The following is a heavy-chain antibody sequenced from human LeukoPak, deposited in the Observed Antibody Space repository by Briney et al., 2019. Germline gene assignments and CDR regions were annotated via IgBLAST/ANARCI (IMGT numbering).Heavy chain of an antibody. V-gene: IGHV3-23*01. Sequence: GGSLRLSCAASGFTFSSYAMSWVRQAPGKGLEWVSAISGSGGSTYYADSVKGRFIISRDNSKNMLYLQMSSLRAEDTAVYYCAKGGSDSSGYYSLYYYYYMDAWGKGTTVTISS. D-gene: IGHD3-22*01. J-gene: IGHJ6*03. CDR1: GFTFSSYA. CDR2: ISGSGGST. CDR3: AKGGSDSSGYYSLYYYYYMDA.